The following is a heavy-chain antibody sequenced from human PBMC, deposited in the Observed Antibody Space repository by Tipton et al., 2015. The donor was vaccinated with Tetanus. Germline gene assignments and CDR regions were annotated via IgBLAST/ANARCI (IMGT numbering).Heavy chain of an antibody. CDR3: AGVTAQRTELYFEH. D-gene: IGHD2-8*02. J-gene: IGHJ1*01. V-gene: IGHV4-34*01. Sequence: TLSLTCAVYGGSFSGNYWSWIRQPPGRGLEWIGEINHTGSTNYNPSLRRRVTISIGTSNNQFSLKLNSVTAADSAVYYCAGVTAQRTELYFEHWGQGTQVTVSS. CDR1: GGSFSGNY. CDR2: INHTGST.